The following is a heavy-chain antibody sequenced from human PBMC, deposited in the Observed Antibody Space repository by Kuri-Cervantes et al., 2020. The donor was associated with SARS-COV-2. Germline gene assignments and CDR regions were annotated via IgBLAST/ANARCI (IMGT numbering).Heavy chain of an antibody. CDR3: ASVSTMGVSLD. Sequence: GGSLRLSCAASRFTFNKYDLFWVRQAPGKGLEWVSSISTSGGDTNYADSLKGRFTISRDNSKNTLYLQMNSLRVEDTAVYYCASVSTMGVSLDWGQGTLVTVSS. V-gene: IGHV3-23*01. CDR2: ISTSGGDT. J-gene: IGHJ4*02. D-gene: IGHD5-24*01. CDR1: RFTFNKYD.